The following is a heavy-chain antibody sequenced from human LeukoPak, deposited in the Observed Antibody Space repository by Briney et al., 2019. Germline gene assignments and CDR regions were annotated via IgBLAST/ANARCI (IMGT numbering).Heavy chain of an antibody. V-gene: IGHV3-21*01. Sequence: VGTPRLSCAASGFTFCSYSMNWGRQAPGKGLEGVSSISSSSSYIYYADSVKGRFTISRDNAKNSLYLQMNSLRAEDTAVYYCARSLFGGVIVAYYYYMDVWGKGTTVTVSS. J-gene: IGHJ6*03. D-gene: IGHD3-16*02. CDR2: ISSSSSYI. CDR1: GFTFCSYS. CDR3: ARSLFGGVIVAYYYYMDV.